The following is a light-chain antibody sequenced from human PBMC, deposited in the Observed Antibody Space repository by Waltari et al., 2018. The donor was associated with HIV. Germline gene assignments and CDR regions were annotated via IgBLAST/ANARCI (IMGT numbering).Light chain of an antibody. CDR1: QDIKSY. CDR2: GAS. Sequence: DIQITQSPSTLAASVGDRVTITCRASQDIKSYLAWFQQRPGKAPKSLIYGASSLPSGVPSRFSGSGSGTQFTLTINSLQPEDFATYYCQQYKSYPWTFGQGTKVEIK. J-gene: IGKJ1*01. V-gene: IGKV1-16*01. CDR3: QQYKSYPWT.